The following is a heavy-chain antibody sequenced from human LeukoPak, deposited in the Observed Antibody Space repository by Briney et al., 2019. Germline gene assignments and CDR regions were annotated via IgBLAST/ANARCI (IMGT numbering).Heavy chain of an antibody. CDR3: AREQWYYDTPSRLQH. CDR1: GGSFSGYY. CDR2: INHSGST. Sequence: SETLSLTCAVYGGSFSGYYWSWIRQPPGKGLEWIGEINHSGSTNYNPSLKSRVTISVDTSKNQFSLKLSSVTAADTAVYYCAREQWYYDTPSRLQHWGQGTLVTVSS. V-gene: IGHV4-34*01. D-gene: IGHD3-22*01. J-gene: IGHJ1*01.